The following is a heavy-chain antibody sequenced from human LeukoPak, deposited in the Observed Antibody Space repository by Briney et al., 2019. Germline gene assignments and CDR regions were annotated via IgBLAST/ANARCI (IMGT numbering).Heavy chain of an antibody. J-gene: IGHJ4*02. D-gene: IGHD4-23*01. Sequence: AETLSLTCTASGGSISNYYWSWIRQPPGKGLEWIGYIYYSGSTNYTPSLKSRVTISLDTSKNQFSLKLTSVTAADTAVYYCARHPDYGGNFDYWGQGTLVTLS. CDR2: IYYSGST. CDR1: GGSISNYY. CDR3: ARHPDYGGNFDY. V-gene: IGHV4-59*08.